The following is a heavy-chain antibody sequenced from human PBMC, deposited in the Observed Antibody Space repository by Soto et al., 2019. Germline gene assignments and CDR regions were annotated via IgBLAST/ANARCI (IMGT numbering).Heavy chain of an antibody. CDR2: ISSSSSYI. V-gene: IGHV3-21*01. D-gene: IGHD4-17*01. Sequence: FLRLSCAASGFTFSSYSMNWVRQAPGKGLEWVSSISSSSSYIYYADSVKGRFTISRDNAKNSLYLQMNSLRAEDTAVYYCARGGRLTTVTAWFDHWGQGNLVTVSS. CDR3: ARGGRLTTVTAWFDH. CDR1: GFTFSSYS. J-gene: IGHJ5*02.